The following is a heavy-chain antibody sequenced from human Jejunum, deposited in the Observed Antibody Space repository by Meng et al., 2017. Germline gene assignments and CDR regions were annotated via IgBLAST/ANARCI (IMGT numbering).Heavy chain of an antibody. D-gene: IGHD3-10*01. CDR3: AATTGHYSGNQEDFDY. CDR1: GVSISSGSSH. J-gene: IGHJ4*02. V-gene: IGHV4-61*02. Sequence: SETLSLTCAVSGVSISSGSSHWNWIRQPAGKGLEWIGRIDTSGTTYFNPSLKSRVTISVDTSKNQLSLKLSSVTAADTAVYYCAATTGHYSGNQEDFDYWGQGTLVTVSS. CDR2: IDTSGTT.